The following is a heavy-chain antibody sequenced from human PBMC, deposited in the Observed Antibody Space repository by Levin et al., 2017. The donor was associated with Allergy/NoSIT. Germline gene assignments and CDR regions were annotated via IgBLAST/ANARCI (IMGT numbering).Heavy chain of an antibody. D-gene: IGHD2-2*01. CDR1: GGSFRGYY. Sequence: KPSETLSLTCAIYGGSFRGYYWSWIRQPPGKGLERIGEITHSGSTNYNPSLKSRVTISIDTSKNQFSLKLRSVTAAETAVYYCASSGRHYCSNTSCDWLPSWFDPWGQGALVTVSS. CDR3: ASSGRHYCSNTSCDWLPSWFDP. CDR2: ITHSGST. V-gene: IGHV4-34*01. J-gene: IGHJ5*02.